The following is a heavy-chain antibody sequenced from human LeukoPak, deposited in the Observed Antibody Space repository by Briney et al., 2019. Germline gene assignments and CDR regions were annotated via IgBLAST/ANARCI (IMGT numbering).Heavy chain of an antibody. CDR2: ISYDGSNK. J-gene: IGHJ6*02. D-gene: IGHD4-11*01. V-gene: IGHV3-30*18. CDR3: AKDSPIYSNGHYYGMDV. Sequence: GGSLRLSCAASGFTFSSYGMHWVRQAPGKGLEWVAVISYDGSNKYYADSVKGRFTISRDNSKNTLYLQMNSLRAEDTAVYYCAKDSPIYSNGHYYGMDVWGQGTTVTVSS. CDR1: GFTFSSYG.